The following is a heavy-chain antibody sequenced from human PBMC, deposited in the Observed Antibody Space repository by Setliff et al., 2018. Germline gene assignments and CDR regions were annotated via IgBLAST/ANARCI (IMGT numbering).Heavy chain of an antibody. CDR2: IWYDGSHE. CDR3: AKASDSSGYYGFDL. J-gene: IGHJ3*01. Sequence: GGSLRLSCAASGFTFSSYGMHWVRQAPGKGLEWVAVIWYDGSHEYYSDSVKGRFTVSRDNSKNTLYLQMNSLRVDDTAVYYCAKASDSSGYYGFDLWGQGTMVTVSS. V-gene: IGHV3-33*06. D-gene: IGHD3-22*01. CDR1: GFTFSSYG.